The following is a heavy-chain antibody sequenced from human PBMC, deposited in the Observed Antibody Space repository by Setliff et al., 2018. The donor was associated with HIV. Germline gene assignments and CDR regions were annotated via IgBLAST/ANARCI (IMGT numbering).Heavy chain of an antibody. V-gene: IGHV5-10-1*01. CDR3: ARHVLVTRDVRYFDY. Sequence: GESLKISCKGSGYSFTTSWISWVRQMPGKGLEWMGRIDPSDSYTNYSPSFQGHVTISVDRSITTAYVQWRSLKASDTAMYYCARHVLVTRDVRYFDYWGQGTLVTVSS. CDR1: GYSFTTSW. D-gene: IGHD2-21*02. J-gene: IGHJ4*02. CDR2: IDPSDSYT.